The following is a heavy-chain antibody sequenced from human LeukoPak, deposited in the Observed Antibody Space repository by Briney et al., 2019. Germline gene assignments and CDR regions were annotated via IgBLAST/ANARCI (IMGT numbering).Heavy chain of an antibody. CDR2: ISSRSSYI. D-gene: IGHD6-19*01. V-gene: IGHV3-21*01. CDR3: ASPVAGTGFDY. CDR1: GFTFSSYS. J-gene: IGHJ4*02. Sequence: GGSLRLSCAASGFTFSSYSMNWVRQAPGKGLEWVSSISSRSSYIYYADSVKGRFTISRDNAKNSLYLQMNSLRAEDTAVYYCASPVAGTGFDYWGQGTLVTVSS.